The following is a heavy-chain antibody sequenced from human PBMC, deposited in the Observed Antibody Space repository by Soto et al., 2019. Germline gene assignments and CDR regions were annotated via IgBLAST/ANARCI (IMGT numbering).Heavy chain of an antibody. V-gene: IGHV4-30-4*01. CDR1: GGSISSGDYY. CDR3: ARVKGYPENWFDP. J-gene: IGHJ5*02. CDR2: IYYGGST. D-gene: IGHD5-12*01. Sequence: QVQLQESGPGLVKPSQTLSLTCTVSGGSISSGDYYWSWIRQPPGKGLKWIGYIYYGGSTYYNPSLKTRVTISVDTSKNQFSLKLSSVTAADTAVYYCARVKGYPENWFDPWGQGTLVTVSS.